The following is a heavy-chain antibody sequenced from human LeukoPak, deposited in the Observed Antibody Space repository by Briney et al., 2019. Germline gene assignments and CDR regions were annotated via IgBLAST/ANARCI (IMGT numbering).Heavy chain of an antibody. CDR1: GITFSGYS. CDR3: ARAFGLTDY. J-gene: IGHJ4*02. CDR2: MTTSGNTI. V-gene: IGHV3-48*02. Sequence: PGGSLRLSCVVSGITFSGYSMIWVRQAPGKGLEWLSFMTTSGNTIFYAESVKDRFTISRDNAKKSLYLQMNSLGDEDTAVYYCARAFGLTDYWGQGTLVTISS. D-gene: IGHD3/OR15-3a*01.